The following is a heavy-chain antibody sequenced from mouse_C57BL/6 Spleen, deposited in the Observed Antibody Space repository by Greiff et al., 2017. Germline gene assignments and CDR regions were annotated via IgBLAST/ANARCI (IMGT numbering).Heavy chain of an antibody. V-gene: IGHV5-12*01. J-gene: IGHJ4*01. CDR1: GFTFSNYY. CDR3: AGWGSENYAMDY. Sequence: EVHLVESGGGLVQPGGSLKLSCAASGFTFSNYYMYWVRQTPEKRLEWVAYISNGGGSTYYPDTVKGRFTISRDNAKNTLYLQMSRLKSEDTAMYNCAGWGSENYAMDYWGQGTSDTVSS. CDR2: ISNGGGST.